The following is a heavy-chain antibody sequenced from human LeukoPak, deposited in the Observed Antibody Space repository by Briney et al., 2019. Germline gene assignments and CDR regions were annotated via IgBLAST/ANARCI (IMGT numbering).Heavy chain of an antibody. CDR3: VTVSSFDY. CDR2: IRNKANSQTT. J-gene: IGHJ4*02. V-gene: IGHV3-72*01. CDR1: GFTFSDHY. Sequence: PGGSLRLSCAASGFTFSDHYMDWVRQAPGKGLEWVGRIRNKANSQTTEYAASVKDRFTISRDDSKNSLYLQMNSLKTEDTAVYYCVTVSSFDYWGQGTLVTVSS.